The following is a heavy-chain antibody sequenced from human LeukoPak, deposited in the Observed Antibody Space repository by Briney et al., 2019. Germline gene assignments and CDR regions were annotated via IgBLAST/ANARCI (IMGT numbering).Heavy chain of an antibody. J-gene: IGHJ5*02. CDR1: GGSISRSNW. CDR2: IYHSGST. Sequence: SETLSLTCAVCGGSISRSNWWSWVRQPPGKGMEWIGEIYHSGSTNYNPSLKSRVTISVDKSKNQFSLKLSCVTAADTAVYYCAIIMGRGSCISTSCRGDWFDPWGQGTLVTVSS. D-gene: IGHD2-2*01. V-gene: IGHV4-4*02. CDR3: AIIMGRGSCISTSCRGDWFDP.